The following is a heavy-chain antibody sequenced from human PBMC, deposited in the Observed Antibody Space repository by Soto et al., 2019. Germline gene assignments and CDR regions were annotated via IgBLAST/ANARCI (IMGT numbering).Heavy chain of an antibody. V-gene: IGHV3-64*07. CDR2: IGDNSDNA. Sequence: EVHLVESGGGLVQPGGSLRLSCTASGFTFSSLAMHWVRQAPGKRLELISTIGDNSDNAYYADSVKGRFTISRDNSQNTLYLHMGSLRTEDMGVYYCGRDLFGYDYWGQGTLVIVSS. CDR3: GRDLFGYDY. D-gene: IGHD6-25*01. J-gene: IGHJ4*02. CDR1: GFTFSSLA.